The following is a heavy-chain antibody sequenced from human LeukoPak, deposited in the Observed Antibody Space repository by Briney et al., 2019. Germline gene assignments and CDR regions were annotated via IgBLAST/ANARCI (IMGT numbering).Heavy chain of an antibody. D-gene: IGHD5-18*01. CDR2: ISTYNDNT. J-gene: IGHJ4*02. Sequence: GASVKVSCKASGYSFIRYAITWVRQAPGQGLEWIGWISTYNDNTNYAQSLQGRLTLTTDTSTNTAYMELRSLRSDDTAVYYCARERDTALAPYFDYWGQGTLVTVSS. CDR1: GYSFIRYA. V-gene: IGHV1-18*01. CDR3: ARERDTALAPYFDY.